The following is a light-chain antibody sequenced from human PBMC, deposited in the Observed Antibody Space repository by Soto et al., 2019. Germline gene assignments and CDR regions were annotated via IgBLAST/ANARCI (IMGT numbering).Light chain of an antibody. CDR1: GSNIGSNF. J-gene: IGLJ3*02. CDR3: ATWDDSLNGLV. Sequence: QAVVPQPPSASGTPGQRVTIPCSGSGSNIGSNFVNWYQQLPGTAPKLLMYNNNQRPSGVPDRFSGSKSGTSASLAISGLQSEDEADYHCATWDDSLNGLVFGGGTKLTAL. V-gene: IGLV1-44*01. CDR2: NNN.